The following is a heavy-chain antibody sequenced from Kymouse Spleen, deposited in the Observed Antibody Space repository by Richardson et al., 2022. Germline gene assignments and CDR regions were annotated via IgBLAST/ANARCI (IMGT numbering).Heavy chain of an antibody. CDR3: ARDESDFWSGSYYGMDV. Sequence: QVQLVESGGGVVQPGRSLRLSCAASGFTFSSYGMHWVRQAPGKGLEWVAVIWYDGSNKYYADSVKGRFTISRDNSKNTLYLQMNSLRAEDTAVYYCARDESDFWSGSYYGMDVWGQGTTVTVSS. CDR1: GFTFSSYG. V-gene: IGHV3-33*01. CDR2: IWYDGSNK. D-gene: IGHD3-3*01. J-gene: IGHJ6*02.